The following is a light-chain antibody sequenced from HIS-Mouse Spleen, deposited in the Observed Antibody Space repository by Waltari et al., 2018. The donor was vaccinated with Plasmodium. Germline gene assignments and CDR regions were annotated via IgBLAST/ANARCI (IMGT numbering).Light chain of an antibody. V-gene: IGLV2-14*01. Sequence: QSALTQPASVSGSPGQSITISCTGTSSDVGGSNYVSWYQQHPGKAPKLMIYEVGNRPSGVSNRFSGSKSGNTASLTISGLQAEDEADYYCSSYTSSSTLVVFGGGTKLTVL. CDR2: EVG. CDR3: SSYTSSSTLVV. CDR1: SSDVGGSNY. J-gene: IGLJ2*01.